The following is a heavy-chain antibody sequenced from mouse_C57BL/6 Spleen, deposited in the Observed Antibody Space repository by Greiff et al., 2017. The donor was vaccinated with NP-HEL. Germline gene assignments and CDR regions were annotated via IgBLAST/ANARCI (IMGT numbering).Heavy chain of an antibody. J-gene: IGHJ3*01. CDR2: INPNNGGT. V-gene: IGHV1-26*01. D-gene: IGHD3-2*02. CDR1: GYTFTDYY. CDR3: ANQATFAY. Sequence: VQLKESGPELVKPGASVKISCKASGYTFTDYYMNWVKQSHGKSLEWIGDINPNNGGTSYNQKFKGKATLTVDKSSSTAYMELRSLTSEDSAVYYCANQATFAYWGQGTLVTVSA.